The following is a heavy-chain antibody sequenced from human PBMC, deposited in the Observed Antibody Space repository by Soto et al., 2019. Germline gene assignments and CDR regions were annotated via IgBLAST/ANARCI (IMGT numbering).Heavy chain of an antibody. CDR1: GGSINNCY. V-gene: IGHV4-59*01. CDR3: ARHEPGGHAAY. CDR2: IYYSGST. J-gene: IGHJ4*02. Sequence: SETLSLTCTVSGGSINNCYWSWFRQPPGKRLEWIGYIYYSGSTNYSPSLRSRITMSVDTSKNQFSLKLSSVTAADTAVYFCARHEPGGHAAYWGQGTLVTVSS. D-gene: IGHD5-12*01.